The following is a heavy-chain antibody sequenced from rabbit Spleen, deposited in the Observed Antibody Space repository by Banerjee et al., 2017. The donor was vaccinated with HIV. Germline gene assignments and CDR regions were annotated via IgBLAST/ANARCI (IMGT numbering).Heavy chain of an antibody. V-gene: IGHV1S7*01. Sequence: QLKESGGGLVQPGGSLKLSCTASGFTLSSYYMNWVRQAPGKGLEWIGYIDPVFGITYYANWVNGRFSISRENAQNTVSLQMTSLTAADTATYFCARDGAGGSYFALWGPGTLVTVS. CDR3: ARDGAGGSYFAL. J-gene: IGHJ4*01. CDR2: IDPVFGIT. D-gene: IGHD8-1*01. CDR1: GFTLSSYY.